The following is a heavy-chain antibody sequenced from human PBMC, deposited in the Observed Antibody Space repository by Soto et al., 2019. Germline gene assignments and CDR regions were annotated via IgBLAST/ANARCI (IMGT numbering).Heavy chain of an antibody. CDR2: IYHCGSP. V-gene: IGHV4-4*02. J-gene: IGHJ5*02. CDR3: APLPPRIVVPLPPIPT. Sequence: QVQLRESGPGLVKTSGTLSLTCVVSGGSISSTNWWWWVRQPAGKGLGLSGEIYHCGSPTFSPSRRGPAPISVDTSNNQFSLTLRSVTAAYTALYYCAPLPPRIVVPLPPIPTWGQGLLVPLSS. D-gene: IGHD2-21*01. CDR1: GGSISSTNW.